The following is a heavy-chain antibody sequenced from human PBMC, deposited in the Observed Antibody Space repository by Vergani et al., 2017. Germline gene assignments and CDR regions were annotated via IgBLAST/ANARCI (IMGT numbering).Heavy chain of an antibody. J-gene: IGHJ3*02. V-gene: IGHV3-7*01. CDR1: GFTFSSYW. CDR3: ARDGRLNAFDI. Sequence: EVQLLESGGGSAQPGESLRLSCAASGFTFSSYWMSWVRQAPGKGLEWVANIKQDGSEKYYVDSVKGRFTISRDNAKNSLYLQMNSLRAEDTAVYYCARDGRLNAFDIWGQGTMVTVSS. CDR2: IKQDGSEK. D-gene: IGHD1-26*01.